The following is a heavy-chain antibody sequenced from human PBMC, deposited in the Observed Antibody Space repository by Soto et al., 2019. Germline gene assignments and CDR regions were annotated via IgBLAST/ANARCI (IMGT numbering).Heavy chain of an antibody. CDR3: ARAMVRGVTLYYYYGMDV. CDR1: GFTFSSYA. CDR2: ISYDGSNK. D-gene: IGHD3-10*01. Sequence: GGSLRLSCAASGFTFSSYAMHWVRQAPGKGLEWVAVISYDGSNKYYADSVKGRFTISRDNSKNTLYLQMNSLRAEDTAVYYCARAMVRGVTLYYYYGMDVWGQGTTVTVSS. V-gene: IGHV3-30-3*01. J-gene: IGHJ6*02.